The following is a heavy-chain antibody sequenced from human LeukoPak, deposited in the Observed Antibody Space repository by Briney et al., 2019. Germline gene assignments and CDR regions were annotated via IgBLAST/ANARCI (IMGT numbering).Heavy chain of an antibody. Sequence: GGSLRLPCAASGFTFASYAMSWVRQTPGKGLEWVSVVIGSDGSTDYADSVKGRFTISRDNSKNTLYLQMNSLRVDDTAIYYCVKGAYDYLEVGYFDYWGQGTLVTVSS. CDR3: VKGAYDYLEVGYFDY. V-gene: IGHV3-23*01. CDR2: VIGSDGST. CDR1: GFTFASYA. J-gene: IGHJ4*02. D-gene: IGHD3-16*01.